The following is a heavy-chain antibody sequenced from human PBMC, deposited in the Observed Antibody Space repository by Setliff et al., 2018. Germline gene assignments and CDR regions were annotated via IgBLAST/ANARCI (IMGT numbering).Heavy chain of an antibody. CDR3: ARGDSGSYYGGNYYYYMDV. V-gene: IGHV4-39*01. J-gene: IGHJ6*03. CDR2: VDRSGNT. CDR1: GDSISRSTYY. D-gene: IGHD1-26*01. Sequence: PSETLSLTCTLSGDSISRSTYYWGWFRQSPGKGLDWIGTVDRSGNTFYNPSLRSRVTISVDTSKNQISLKLTSVSAADTAVYYCARGDSGSYYGGNYYYYMDVWGKGTTVTVSS.